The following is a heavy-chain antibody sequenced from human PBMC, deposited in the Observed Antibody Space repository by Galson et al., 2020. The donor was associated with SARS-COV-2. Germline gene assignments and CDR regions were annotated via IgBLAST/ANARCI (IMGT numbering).Heavy chain of an antibody. CDR1: GFTFSDYA. Sequence: GGSLRLSCADSGFTFSDYAMHWVRQTPGKGLKWLAVLSYDATHKYYAESVKGRFIISRDNSQKTLYLDMDTVRPEDTAVYYCARASSGYFWDIDFWGQGTLVTVSS. J-gene: IGHJ4*02. CDR3: ARASSGYFWDIDF. D-gene: IGHD3-22*01. CDR2: LSYDATHK. V-gene: IGHV3-30*04.